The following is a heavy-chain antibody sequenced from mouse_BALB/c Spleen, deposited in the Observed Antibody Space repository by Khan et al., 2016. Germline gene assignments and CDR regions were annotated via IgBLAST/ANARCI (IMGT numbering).Heavy chain of an antibody. D-gene: IGHD2-10*01. CDR2: IYYSGTI. CDR1: GISITTGNYR. CDR3: ARAYYGNSDFDY. J-gene: IGHJ2*01. V-gene: IGHV3-5*02. Sequence: EVQLQESGPGLVKPSQTVSLTCTVTGISITTGNYRWSWIRQFPGNKLEWIGYIYYSGTITYNPSLTSRTTITRDTSKNQFFLEMNSLTAEDTATYYCARAYYGNSDFDYWGQGTTLTVSS.